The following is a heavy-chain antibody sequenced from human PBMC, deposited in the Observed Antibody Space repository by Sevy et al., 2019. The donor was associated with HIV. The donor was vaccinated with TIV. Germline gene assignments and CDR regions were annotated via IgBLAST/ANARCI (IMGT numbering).Heavy chain of an antibody. CDR2: ISFDGNYT. Sequence: GGSLRLSCAASGFTFSSYGMHWVRQAPGKGLEWVAVISFDGNYTKYADSVKGRFTISRDNSNNRLDLQMSSLRVEDTAVYYCARGPNQDAFDIWGQGTVVTVSS. V-gene: IGHV3-30*03. CDR1: GFTFSSYG. J-gene: IGHJ3*02. CDR3: ARGPNQDAFDI. D-gene: IGHD2-2*01.